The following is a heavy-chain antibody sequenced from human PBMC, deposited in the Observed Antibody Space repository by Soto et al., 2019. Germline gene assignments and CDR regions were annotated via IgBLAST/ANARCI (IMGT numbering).Heavy chain of an antibody. CDR1: GGSFSGYY. Sequence: SETLSLTCAVYGGSFSGYYWSWIRQPPGKGLEWIGEINHSGSTNYNPSLKSRVTISVDTSKNQFSLKLSSVTAADTAVYYCAREKYSYDFYYYFGMDVWGQGTTVTVYS. J-gene: IGHJ6*02. D-gene: IGHD5-18*01. V-gene: IGHV4-34*01. CDR2: INHSGST. CDR3: AREKYSYDFYYYFGMDV.